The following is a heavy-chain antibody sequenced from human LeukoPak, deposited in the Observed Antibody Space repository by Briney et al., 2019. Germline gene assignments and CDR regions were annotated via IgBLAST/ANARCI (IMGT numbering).Heavy chain of an antibody. CDR2: INPNSGGT. Sequence: ASVKVSCMASGYTFTGYYMHWVRQAPGQGLEWMGWINPNSGGTNYAQKFQGRVTMTRATSISTAYMELSRLRSDDTAVYYCARGGYCSSTSCYTTVYYFDYWGQGTLVTVSS. CDR3: ARGGYCSSTSCYTTVYYFDY. V-gene: IGHV1-2*02. CDR1: GYTFTGYY. J-gene: IGHJ4*02. D-gene: IGHD2-2*02.